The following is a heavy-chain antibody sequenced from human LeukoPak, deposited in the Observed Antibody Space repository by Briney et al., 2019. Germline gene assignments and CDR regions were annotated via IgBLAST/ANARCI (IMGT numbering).Heavy chain of an antibody. J-gene: IGHJ4*02. CDR2: INPNSGGT. CDR3: ARDKIQLWLSSGPFDY. D-gene: IGHD5-18*01. CDR1: GYTFTGYY. V-gene: IGHV1-2*02. Sequence: VASVKVSCKASGYTFTGYYMHWVRQAPGQGLEWMGWINPNSGGTNYAQKFQGRVTMTRDTSISTAYMELSRLRSDDTAVYYCARDKIQLWLSSGPFDYWGQGTLVTVSS.